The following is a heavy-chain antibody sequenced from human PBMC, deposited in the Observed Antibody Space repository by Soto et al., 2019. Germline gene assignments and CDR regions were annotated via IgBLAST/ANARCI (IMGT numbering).Heavy chain of an antibody. CDR3: ARGSTIPRYPYRDRYRYFDL. Sequence: ASVKVSCKASGYTFTSYDINWVRQATGQGLEWTGWMNPNSGNTGYAQKFQGRVTMTRNTSISTAYMELSSLRSEDTAVYYCARGSTIPRYPYRDRYRYFDLWGRGTLVTVSS. V-gene: IGHV1-8*01. D-gene: IGHD1-26*01. CDR2: MNPNSGNT. CDR1: GYTFTSYD. J-gene: IGHJ2*01.